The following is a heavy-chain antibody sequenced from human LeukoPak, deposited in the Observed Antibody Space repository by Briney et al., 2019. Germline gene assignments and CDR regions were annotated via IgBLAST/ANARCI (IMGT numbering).Heavy chain of an antibody. V-gene: IGHV3-53*01. J-gene: IGHJ4*02. D-gene: IGHD3-16*01. CDR2: IYSAGSI. CDR3: ASRAGAYTHPYDY. CDR1: GFTVSSNS. Sequence: GGSLRLSCTVSGFTVSSNSMSWVRQAPGKGLEWVSFIYSAGSIYYSDSVKGRFTISIDNSKNTLYLQMNSLRAEDTAVYYFASRAGAYTHPYDYWGQGPLVPVS.